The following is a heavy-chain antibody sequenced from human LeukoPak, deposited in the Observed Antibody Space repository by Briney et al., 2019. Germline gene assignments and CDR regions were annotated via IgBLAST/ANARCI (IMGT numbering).Heavy chain of an antibody. V-gene: IGHV1-69*13. CDR3: AREVITIFGVVIYYYYMDV. Sequence: GASVKVSCKASGGTFISYAISWVRQAPGQGLEWMGGIIPIFGTANYAQKFQGRVTITADESTSTAYMELSSLRSEDTAVYYCAREVITIFGVVIYYYYMDVWGKGTTVTVSS. CDR1: GGTFISYA. CDR2: IIPIFGTA. D-gene: IGHD3-3*01. J-gene: IGHJ6*03.